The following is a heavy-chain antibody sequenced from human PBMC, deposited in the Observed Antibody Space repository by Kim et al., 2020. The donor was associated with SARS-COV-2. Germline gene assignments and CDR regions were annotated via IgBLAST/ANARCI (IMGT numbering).Heavy chain of an antibody. CDR3: ARLTYYYGSGGGPWYYYGMDV. Sequence: GGSLRLSCAASGFTFSSYSMDWVRQAPGKGLEWVSYISSSSSTIYYADSVKGRFTISRDNAKNSLYLQMNSLRDEDTAVYYCARLTYYYGSGGGPWYYYGMDVWGQGTTVTVSS. CDR1: GFTFSSYS. D-gene: IGHD3-10*01. CDR2: ISSSSSTI. V-gene: IGHV3-48*02. J-gene: IGHJ6*02.